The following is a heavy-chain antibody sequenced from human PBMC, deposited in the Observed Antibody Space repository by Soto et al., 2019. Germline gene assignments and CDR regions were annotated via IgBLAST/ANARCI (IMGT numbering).Heavy chain of an antibody. CDR1: GYTFTSYG. J-gene: IGHJ4*02. V-gene: IGHV1-18*01. D-gene: IGHD3-22*01. CDR3: ARADEDYDSSGYFDY. Sequence: QVQLVQSGAEVKKPGASVKVSCKASGYTFTSYGISWVRQAPGQGLEWMGWISACNGNTNYAQKLQGRVTMTTDTSTSTAYMELRSLRSDDTAVYYCARADEDYDSSGYFDYWGQGTLVTVSS. CDR2: ISACNGNT.